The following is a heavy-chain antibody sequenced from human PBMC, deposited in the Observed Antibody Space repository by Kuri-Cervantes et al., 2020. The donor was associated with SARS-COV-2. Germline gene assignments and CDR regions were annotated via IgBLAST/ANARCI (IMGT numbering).Heavy chain of an antibody. Sequence: AGSLRLSCAASGFTFSSYGMHWVRQAPGKGLEWVAVIWYDGSNKYYADSVKGRFTLSRDNAKNMLFLQVNSLRAADTAVYYCVRDGDHWNFDYWGQGTLVTVSS. D-gene: IGHD1-1*01. V-gene: IGHV3-33*01. CDR1: GFTFSSYG. CDR3: VRDGDHWNFDY. J-gene: IGHJ4*02. CDR2: IWYDGSNK.